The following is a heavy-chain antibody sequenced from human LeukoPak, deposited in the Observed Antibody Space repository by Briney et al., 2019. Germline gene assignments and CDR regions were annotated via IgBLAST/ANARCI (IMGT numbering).Heavy chain of an antibody. V-gene: IGHV3-74*01. Sequence: VGSLRLSCAPSVFTPTSHWMHWVRQAPAKGLVWVSRINSDGSTTTYADSVKGRFTISRDNANNTLYLQMSSLRAEDTAVYCCGRERDSGSYRDDYWGQGTLVTVSS. CDR3: GRERDSGSYRDDY. D-gene: IGHD1-26*01. CDR1: VFTPTSHW. CDR2: INSDGSTT. J-gene: IGHJ4*02.